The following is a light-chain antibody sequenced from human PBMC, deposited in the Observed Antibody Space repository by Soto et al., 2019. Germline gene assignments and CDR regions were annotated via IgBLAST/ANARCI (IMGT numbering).Light chain of an antibody. Sequence: QSALTQPASVSGSPGQSITIYCSGTSSDVGGYDYVSWYQQHPGKAPKLIIYEVSNRPSGISNRFSGSKSGNTASLTISGLQAEDEADYYCTSYTSSSARVFGTGTKLTVL. CDR3: TSYTSSSARV. CDR2: EVS. V-gene: IGLV2-14*01. CDR1: SSDVGGYDY. J-gene: IGLJ1*01.